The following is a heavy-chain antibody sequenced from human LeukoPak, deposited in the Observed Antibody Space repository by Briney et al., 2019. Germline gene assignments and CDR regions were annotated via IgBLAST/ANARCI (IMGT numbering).Heavy chain of an antibody. Sequence: SQTLSLTCAISGDSVSNKSAAWNWIRRSPSRGLEWLGRTLYRSKWYYDYAVSVKSRIIINPDTSRNQFSLQLNSVTPEDTAVYYCARDLLGQQVPLDYWGQGTPVTVSS. D-gene: IGHD3/OR15-3a*01. CDR1: GDSVSNKSAA. V-gene: IGHV6-1*01. J-gene: IGHJ4*02. CDR3: ARDLLGQQVPLDY. CDR2: TLYRSKWYY.